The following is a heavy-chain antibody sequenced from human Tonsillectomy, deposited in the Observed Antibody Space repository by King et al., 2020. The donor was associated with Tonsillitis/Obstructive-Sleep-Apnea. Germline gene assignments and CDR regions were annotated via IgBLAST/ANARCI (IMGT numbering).Heavy chain of an antibody. Sequence: LQLQESGPGLVKPSETLSLTCTVSGGSISSYYWSWIRQPPGKGLEWIGYIYYSGSTNYNPSLKSRVTISVDTSKNQFSLKLSSVTAADTAVDYCASALSLSGSYRFDYWGQGTLVTVSS. CDR2: IYYSGST. V-gene: IGHV4-59*01. J-gene: IGHJ4*02. D-gene: IGHD1-26*01. CDR3: ASALSLSGSYRFDY. CDR1: GGSISSYY.